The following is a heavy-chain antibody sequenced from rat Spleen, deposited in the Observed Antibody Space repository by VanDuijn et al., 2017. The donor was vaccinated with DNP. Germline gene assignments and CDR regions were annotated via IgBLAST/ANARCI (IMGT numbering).Heavy chain of an antibody. V-gene: IGHV5-22*01. CDR3: ARHVLPLRVWDY. J-gene: IGHJ2*01. D-gene: IGHD1-4*01. CDR2: ISYDGGRT. CDR1: GFTFSDYY. Sequence: EVQLVESGGGLVQPGRSLKLACAASGFTFSDYYVAWVRQAPTKGLEWVAHISYDGGRTYNGDSVKGRFTISRDNAKNTLYLQMNSLRSEDTATYYCARHVLPLRVWDYWGQGVMVTVSS.